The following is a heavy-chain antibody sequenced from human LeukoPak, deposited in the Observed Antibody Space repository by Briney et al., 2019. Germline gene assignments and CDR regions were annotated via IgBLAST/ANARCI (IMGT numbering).Heavy chain of an antibody. Sequence: PGGSLRLSCAASGFSFSSYAMHWVRQAPGKGLEWVSSISSSSSYIYYADSVKGRFTISRDNAKNSLYLQMNSLRAEDTAVYYCARDPTRIAVAGTFDYWGQGTLVTVSS. CDR2: ISSSSSYI. CDR3: ARDPTRIAVAGTFDY. V-gene: IGHV3-21*01. CDR1: GFSFSSYA. D-gene: IGHD6-19*01. J-gene: IGHJ4*02.